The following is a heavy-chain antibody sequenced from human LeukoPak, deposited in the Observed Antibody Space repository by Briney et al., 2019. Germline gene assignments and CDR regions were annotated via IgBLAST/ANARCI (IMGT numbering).Heavy chain of an antibody. J-gene: IGHJ2*01. D-gene: IGHD5-18*01. V-gene: IGHV1-69*01. CDR2: IIPIFGTA. CDR3: AKEGDTALVTGYFDL. Sequence: SVKVSCKASGGTFGSYVISWVRQAPGQGLEWMGGIIPIFGTAHYAQKFQGRLTITADESTSTVYMGMSSLRSEDTAMYYCAKEGDTALVTGYFDLWGRGTLVTVSA. CDR1: GGTFGSYV.